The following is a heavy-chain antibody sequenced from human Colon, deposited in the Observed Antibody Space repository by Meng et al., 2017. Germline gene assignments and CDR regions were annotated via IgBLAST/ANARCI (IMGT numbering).Heavy chain of an antibody. Sequence: QVQLQQSGPGLVKLSQTLSPTCFISGDSVSSNTAAWNWIRQSPSRGLEWPGRTYYRSKWYNEYAVSVKSRMTFNADTSKNQVSLQVNSVTPEDTAVYYCARDHGYSYGLPLDYWGQGILVTVSS. CDR2: TYYRSKWYN. D-gene: IGHD5-18*01. V-gene: IGHV6-1*01. CDR3: ARDHGYSYGLPLDY. CDR1: GDSVSSNTAA. J-gene: IGHJ4*02.